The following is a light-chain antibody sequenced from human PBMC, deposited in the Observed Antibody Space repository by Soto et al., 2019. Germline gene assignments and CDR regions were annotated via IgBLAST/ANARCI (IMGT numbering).Light chain of an antibody. V-gene: IGLV6-57*04. CDR3: QSYDTNNPVV. J-gene: IGLJ2*01. Sequence: NFMLTQPHSVSESPGKTVTISCTRSSGSIASNYVQWYQQRPGSAPATVIYEDNERPSGVPDRFSGSIDSSSNSASLTISGLKTGDEADYYCQSYDTNNPVVFGGGTKVTVL. CDR2: EDN. CDR1: SGSIASNY.